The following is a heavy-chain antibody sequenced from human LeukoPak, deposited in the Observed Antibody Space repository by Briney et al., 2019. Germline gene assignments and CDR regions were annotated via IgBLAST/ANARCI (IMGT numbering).Heavy chain of an antibody. CDR3: ARGDGYPRLKNWFDP. V-gene: IGHV4-31*03. D-gene: IGHD3-22*01. Sequence: SETLSLTCTVSGGSISGGGYYWSWIRQHPGTGLEWIGYIYYSGSTYYNPSLKSRVTISVDTSKNQFSLKLSSVTAADTAVYYCARGDGYPRLKNWFDPWGQGTLVTVSS. J-gene: IGHJ5*02. CDR1: GGSISGGGYY. CDR2: IYYSGST.